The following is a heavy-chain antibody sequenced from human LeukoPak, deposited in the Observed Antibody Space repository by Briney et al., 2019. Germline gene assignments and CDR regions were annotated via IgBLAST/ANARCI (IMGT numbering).Heavy chain of an antibody. CDR1: GGSFSGYY. Sequence: PSETLSLTCAVYGGSFSGYYWSWIRQPPGKGLEWIGYIYYSGSTNYNPSLKSRVTISVDTSKNQFSLKLSSVTAADTAVYYCARNLIDSSGWPPWYYGMDVWGQGTTVTVSS. D-gene: IGHD6-19*01. V-gene: IGHV4-59*01. CDR3: ARNLIDSSGWPPWYYGMDV. CDR2: IYYSGST. J-gene: IGHJ6*02.